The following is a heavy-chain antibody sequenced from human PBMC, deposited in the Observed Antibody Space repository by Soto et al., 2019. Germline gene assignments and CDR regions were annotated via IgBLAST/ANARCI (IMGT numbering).Heavy chain of an antibody. CDR2: IYTSGST. J-gene: IGHJ6*02. CDR3: ARVRIAGRTGAYGMDV. Sequence: PSQTLSLTCTVSGGSISSYYWSWIRQPAGKGLEWIGRIYTSGSTNYNPSLKSRVTMSVDTSKNQFSLKLSSVTAADTAVYYCARVRIAGRTGAYGMDVWGQGTTVRLSS. CDR1: GGSISSYY. D-gene: IGHD6-6*01. V-gene: IGHV4-4*07.